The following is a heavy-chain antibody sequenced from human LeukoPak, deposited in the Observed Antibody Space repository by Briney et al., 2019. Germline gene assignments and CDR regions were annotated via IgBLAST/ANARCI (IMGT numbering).Heavy chain of an antibody. CDR2: IYYSGST. CDR3: ARGYYDFWSGYYTPYYYYYMDV. V-gene: IGHV4-59*12. Sequence: PSETLSLTCTVSGGSISSYYWSWIRQPPGKGLEWIGYIYYSGSTNYNPSLKSRVTISVDTSKTQFSLKLSSVTAADTAVYYCARGYYDFWSGYYTPYYYYYMDVWGKGTTVTVSS. J-gene: IGHJ6*03. D-gene: IGHD3-3*01. CDR1: GGSISSYY.